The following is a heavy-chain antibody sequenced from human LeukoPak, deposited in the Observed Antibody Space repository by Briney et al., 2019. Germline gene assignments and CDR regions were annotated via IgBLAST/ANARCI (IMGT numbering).Heavy chain of an antibody. Sequence: GGSLRLSCAASGFALSSHWMTWVRQVPGRGPEWVANVNRDGSETYYLDSVKGRFTISKDNAKNSLYLQMNSLRAEDTAVYYCASRPSPGIAAAGTIHYYYYGMDVWGQGTTVTVSS. V-gene: IGHV3-7*01. D-gene: IGHD6-13*01. CDR1: GFALSSHW. CDR3: ASRPSPGIAAAGTIHYYYYGMDV. J-gene: IGHJ6*02. CDR2: VNRDGSET.